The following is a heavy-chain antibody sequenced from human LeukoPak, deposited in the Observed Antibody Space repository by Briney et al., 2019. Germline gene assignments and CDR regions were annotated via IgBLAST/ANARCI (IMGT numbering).Heavy chain of an antibody. CDR1: GGSISSGGYY. J-gene: IGHJ4*02. V-gene: IGHV4-61*02. D-gene: IGHD5-24*01. Sequence: SETLSLTCTVSGGSISSGGYYWSWIRQPAGKGLEWIGRIYTSGSTNYNPSLKSRVTMSVDTSKNQFSLKLSSVTAADTAVYYCARLQGRYYFDYWGQGTLVTVSS. CDR2: IYTSGST. CDR3: ARLQGRYYFDY.